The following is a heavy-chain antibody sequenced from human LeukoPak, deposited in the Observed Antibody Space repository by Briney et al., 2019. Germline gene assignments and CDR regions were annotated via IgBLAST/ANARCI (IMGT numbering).Heavy chain of an antibody. CDR3: AKAGPNYYDSSLDY. D-gene: IGHD3-22*01. J-gene: IGHJ4*02. CDR2: ISGSGGCT. CDR1: GFTFSSYA. V-gene: IGHV3-23*01. Sequence: GGSLRLSCAASGFTFSSYAMNWVRQAPGKGLEWVSAISGSGGCTYYADSVKGRFTISRDNSKNTLYLQMNSLRAEDTAVYYCAKAGPNYYDSSLDYWGQGTLVTVSS.